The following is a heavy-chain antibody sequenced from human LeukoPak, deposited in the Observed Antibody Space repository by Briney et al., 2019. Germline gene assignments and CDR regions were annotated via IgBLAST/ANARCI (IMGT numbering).Heavy chain of an antibody. CDR2: ISYDGSNK. CDR1: GFTFSIYG. CDR3: AKNCPVAESSWYLNGCDY. V-gene: IGHV3-30*18. J-gene: IGHJ4*02. Sequence: GGSLRLSCAASGFTFSIYGMHWVRQAPGKGLEGLAVISYDGSNKYYADSVKGRFTISRDNSKNTLYLQMNSLRAEDTAVYYCAKNCPVAESSWYLNGCDYWGQGTLVTVSS. D-gene: IGHD6-13*01.